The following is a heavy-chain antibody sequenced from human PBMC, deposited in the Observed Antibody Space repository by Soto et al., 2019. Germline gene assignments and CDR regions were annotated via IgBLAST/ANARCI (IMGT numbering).Heavy chain of an antibody. J-gene: IGHJ4*02. CDR1: GFTFSSYA. CDR2: ISGSGSST. CDR3: AKGSYSSGWLAPIDY. Sequence: GGSLRLSCAASGFTFSSYAMSWVRQAPGKGLEWVSAISGSGSSTYYADSVKGRYTISRDNSKNTLYLQMNCLRAEDTAVYYCAKGSYSSGWLAPIDYWGQGTLVTVSS. V-gene: IGHV3-23*01. D-gene: IGHD6-19*01.